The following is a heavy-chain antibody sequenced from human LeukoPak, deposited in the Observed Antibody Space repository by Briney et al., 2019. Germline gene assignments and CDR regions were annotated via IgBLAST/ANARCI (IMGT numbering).Heavy chain of an antibody. J-gene: IGHJ4*02. Sequence: GGSLRLSCAASGFTFGKYWMSWVRQAPGEGLEWVAYIKQDGSEKYYVDSVTGRFTISRDNAKNSLYLQMNSLRAEDTAVYYCARDGYINGWRFNYWGQGTLVTVSS. CDR3: ARDGYINGWRFNY. CDR1: GFTFGKYW. D-gene: IGHD5-12*01. CDR2: IKQDGSEK. V-gene: IGHV3-7*01.